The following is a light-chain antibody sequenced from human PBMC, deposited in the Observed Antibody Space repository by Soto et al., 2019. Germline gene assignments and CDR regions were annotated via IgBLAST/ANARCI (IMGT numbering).Light chain of an antibody. J-gene: IGKJ2*01. V-gene: IGKV3-20*01. Sequence: EIVLTQSPGTLSLSPGERATLSCRASQSVSSSYLAWYQQKPGRAPRLVIYGASIRATGIPDRFSGSGSGTDFSLTISRLEPEDFAVYYCQQFGRSPRYTFGQGTKLEIK. CDR1: QSVSSSY. CDR2: GAS. CDR3: QQFGRSPRYT.